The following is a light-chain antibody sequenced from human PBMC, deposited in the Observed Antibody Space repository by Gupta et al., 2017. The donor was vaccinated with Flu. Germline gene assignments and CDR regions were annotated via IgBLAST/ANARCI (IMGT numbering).Light chain of an antibody. CDR3: RQYKSGHRGLYT. V-gene: IGKV3-15*01. CDR1: QRGRRK. CDR2: GES. Sequence: LSVYTGERVTRSVRARQRGRRKLARPKTKPRQAPMSRIYGESTRGTAITARFSGSGYGTECTITVSSLQAESSVVYYCRQYKSGHRGLYTFGQGTKLEIK. J-gene: IGKJ2*01.